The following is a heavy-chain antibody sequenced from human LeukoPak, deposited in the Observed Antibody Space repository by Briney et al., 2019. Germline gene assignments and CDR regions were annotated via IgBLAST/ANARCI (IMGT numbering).Heavy chain of an antibody. CDR3: AATSDYYYIHNY. J-gene: IGHJ4*02. CDR1: GGSISSYY. CDR2: IYYSGST. V-gene: IGHV4-59*08. D-gene: IGHD3-22*01. Sequence: MASETLSLTCTVSGGSISSYYWSWIRQPPGKGLEWIGYIYYSGSTNYNPSLKSRVTMSLDTSKNQFSLRLSSVTAADTAVYFCAATSDYYYIHNYWGQGTLVTVSS.